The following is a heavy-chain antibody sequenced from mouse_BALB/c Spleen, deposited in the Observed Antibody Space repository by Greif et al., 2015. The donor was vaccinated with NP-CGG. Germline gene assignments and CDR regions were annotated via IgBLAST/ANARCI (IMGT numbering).Heavy chain of an antibody. V-gene: IGHV5-12-1*01. D-gene: IGHD2-4*01. J-gene: IGHJ1*01. Sequence: EVKLMESGGGLVKPGGSLKLSCAASGFAFSSYDMSWVRQTPEKRLEWVAYISSGGGSTYYPDTVKGRFTISRDNAKNTLYLQMSSLKSEDTAMYYCARQGVITGYFDVWGAGTTVTVSS. CDR3: ARQGVITGYFDV. CDR1: GFAFSSYD. CDR2: ISSGGGST.